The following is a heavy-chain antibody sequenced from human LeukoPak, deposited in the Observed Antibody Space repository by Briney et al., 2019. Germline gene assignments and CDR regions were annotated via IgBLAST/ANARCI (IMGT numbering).Heavy chain of an antibody. Sequence: GSLRLSCAASGFTLSNYWMHWVRQAPGKGLVWVSRINADGSSASYADSVKGRFTISRDNAKNTLYLQMNSLRAEDTAMYYCARDRDGYNSIFDYWGQGTLVTVSS. CDR2: INADGSSA. D-gene: IGHD5-24*01. CDR3: ARDRDGYNSIFDY. J-gene: IGHJ4*02. V-gene: IGHV3-74*01. CDR1: GFTLSNYW.